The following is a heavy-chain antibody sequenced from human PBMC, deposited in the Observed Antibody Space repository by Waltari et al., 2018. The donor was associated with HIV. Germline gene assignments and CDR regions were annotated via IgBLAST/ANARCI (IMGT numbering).Heavy chain of an antibody. CDR1: GVPLGHAW. J-gene: IGHJ4*02. V-gene: IGHV3-15*01. Sequence: EVQLLEPGGGLVKRGGSLILSCPASGVPLGHAWMSWVRQAPGKGLEWVGRIKSKSDGGTTYAAPVKGRFIISRNDSKIMLYLQMKSLKTEDTAVYYCRTSSDYGDPPVDYWGQGTLVTVSS. CDR2: IKSKSDGGTT. D-gene: IGHD4-17*01. CDR3: RTSSDYGDPPVDY.